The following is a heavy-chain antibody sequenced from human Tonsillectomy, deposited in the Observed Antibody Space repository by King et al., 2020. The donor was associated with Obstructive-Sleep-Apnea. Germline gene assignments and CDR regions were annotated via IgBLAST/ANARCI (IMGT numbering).Heavy chain of an antibody. V-gene: IGHV1-18*04. CDR2: ISPYNGNT. Sequence: VQLVESGAEVKKPGASVKISCKASGYTFSNYGISWVRQAPGQGLEWMGWISPYNGNTDYVQNLQGRITMTTDTSTSTAYMDLRSLRSDDTAVYYCARGDVFGPNMGGFFFDYWGQGALVTVSS. D-gene: IGHD3-3*01. J-gene: IGHJ4*02. CDR3: ARGDVFGPNMGGFFFDY. CDR1: GYTFSNYG.